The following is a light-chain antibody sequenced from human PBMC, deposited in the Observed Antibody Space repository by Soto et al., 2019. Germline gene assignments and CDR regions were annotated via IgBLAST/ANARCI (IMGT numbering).Light chain of an antibody. J-gene: IGLJ1*01. CDR3: SSYTSSSTPYV. CDR2: DVT. V-gene: IGLV2-14*03. CDR1: NSDVGGYNY. Sequence: QSMLTQPASVSGSPGQSIAISCTGTNSDVGGYNYVSWYQHHPGKAPKLLIYDVTNRPSGVSNRFSASKSGNTASLTISGLQAEDEADYYCSSYTSSSTPYVFGTGTKVTVL.